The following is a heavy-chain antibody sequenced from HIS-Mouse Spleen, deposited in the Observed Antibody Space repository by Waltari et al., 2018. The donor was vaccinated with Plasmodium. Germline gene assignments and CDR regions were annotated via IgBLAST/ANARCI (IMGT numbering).Heavy chain of an antibody. V-gene: IGHV4-34*01. CDR3: ARGRVLGTSSGYFDL. CDR1: GGSFSGYY. CDR2: INHSGST. J-gene: IGHJ2*01. D-gene: IGHD3-10*01. Sequence: QVQLQQWGAGLLKPSETLSLTCAVYGGSFSGYYWSWIRQPPGKGLEWIGEINHSGSTTDNPSLKGRVTRSVDTSKNQFSMKLSSVTAADTAVYYCARGRVLGTSSGYFDLWGRGTLVTVSS.